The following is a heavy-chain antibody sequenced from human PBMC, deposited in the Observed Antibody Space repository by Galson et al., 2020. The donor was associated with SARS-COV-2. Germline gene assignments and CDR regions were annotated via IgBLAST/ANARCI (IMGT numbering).Heavy chain of an antibody. CDR3: ARDEGIRGYNYGRLYYGMDV. CDR2: ISTSSSYT. D-gene: IGHD5-18*01. V-gene: IGHV3-21*01. Sequence: NSGGSLRLSCAASGFPFNTYSMNWVRLAPGKGLEWVSSISTSSSYTYYVDSVKGRFSISRDNARNSLYLQMNSLRAEDTAVYYCARDEGIRGYNYGRLYYGMDVWGQGTTVTVSS. CDR1: GFPFNTYS. J-gene: IGHJ6*02.